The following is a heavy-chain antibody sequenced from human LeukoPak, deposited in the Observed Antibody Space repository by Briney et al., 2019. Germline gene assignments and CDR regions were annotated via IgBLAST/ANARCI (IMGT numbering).Heavy chain of an antibody. D-gene: IGHD3-10*01. CDR2: ISGRGASA. J-gene: IGHJ4*02. CDR3: AKWNGSGSYYF. CDR1: GFTFSGYS. V-gene: IGHV3-23*01. Sequence: GGSLRLSYVASGFTFSGYSMTWVRQAPGKGLEWVSAISGRGASAYYADAVRGRFTVSRDSSKNTLYLQMNSLRAEDTAVYYCAKWNGSGSYYFGGQGTLVTVSS.